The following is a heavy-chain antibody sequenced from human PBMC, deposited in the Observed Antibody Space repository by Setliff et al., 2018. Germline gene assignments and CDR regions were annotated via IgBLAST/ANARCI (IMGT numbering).Heavy chain of an antibody. D-gene: IGHD3-10*01. J-gene: IGHJ4*02. V-gene: IGHV4-39*01. CDR3: ATPGRRFGESIDY. CDR2: IYYSGST. Sequence: SETLSLTCTVSGGSISSSSYYWGWIRQPPGKGLEWIGCIYYSGSTYYNPSLKSRVTISVDTSKNRFSLKLTSVTAADTAVYYCATPGRRFGESIDYWGQGTLVTVSS. CDR1: GGSISSSSYY.